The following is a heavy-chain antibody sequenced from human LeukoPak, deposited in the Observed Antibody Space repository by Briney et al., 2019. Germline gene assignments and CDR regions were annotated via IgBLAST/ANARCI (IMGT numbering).Heavy chain of an antibody. Sequence: PGGSLRLSCAASGLTFSTSWMAWVRQAPGKGLEWVANIKHDGSETNYVDSVKGRFTISRDNAKNSLYLQMNRLRAEDTAVYSCARDQAGALDYWGQGILVTVSS. CDR1: GLTFSTSW. J-gene: IGHJ4*02. CDR2: IKHDGSET. D-gene: IGHD4-17*01. V-gene: IGHV3-7*01. CDR3: ARDQAGALDY.